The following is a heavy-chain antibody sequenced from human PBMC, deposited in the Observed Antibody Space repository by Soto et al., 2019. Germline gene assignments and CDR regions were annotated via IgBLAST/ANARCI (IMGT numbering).Heavy chain of an antibody. CDR2: VYHTGLT. CDR1: SGSLSGYY. V-gene: IGHV4-59*01. Sequence: SETLSLTCSLYSGSLSGYYWSWIRQPPGQGLEWLGSVYHTGLTNYNPSLTSRVSISMDTSKNQFSLDLDSVTAADTAVYFCARDFAYFDYWGQGTLVTVSS. D-gene: IGHD3-3*01. J-gene: IGHJ4*02. CDR3: ARDFAYFDY.